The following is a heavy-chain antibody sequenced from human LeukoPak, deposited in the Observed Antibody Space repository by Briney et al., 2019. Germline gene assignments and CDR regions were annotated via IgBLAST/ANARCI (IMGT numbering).Heavy chain of an antibody. V-gene: IGHV4-59*01. D-gene: IGHD1-26*01. Sequence: PSETLCLTCTVSGVSISSYYWSWIRQPPGKGLDWIGYIYYSGSTNYNPSLKSRVTISVGTSKNQFSLKLSSVTAADTAVYYCAKSTLYSGSYYNAFDIWGQGTMVTVSS. J-gene: IGHJ3*02. CDR1: GVSISSYY. CDR2: IYYSGST. CDR3: AKSTLYSGSYYNAFDI.